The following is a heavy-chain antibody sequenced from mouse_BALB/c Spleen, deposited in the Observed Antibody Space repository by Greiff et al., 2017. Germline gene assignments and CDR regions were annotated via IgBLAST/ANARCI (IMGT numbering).Heavy chain of an antibody. J-gene: IGHJ2*01. D-gene: IGHD1-1*01. CDR1: GFTFSDYY. CDR3: AREGRAYYGSSYFDY. V-gene: IGHV5-4*02. Sequence: EVKLVESGGGLVKPGGSLKLSCAASGFTFSDYYMYWVRQTPEKRLEWVATISDGGSYTYYPDSVKGRFTISRDNAKNNLYLQMSSLKSEDTAMYYCAREGRAYYGSSYFDYWGQGTTLTVSS. CDR2: ISDGGSYT.